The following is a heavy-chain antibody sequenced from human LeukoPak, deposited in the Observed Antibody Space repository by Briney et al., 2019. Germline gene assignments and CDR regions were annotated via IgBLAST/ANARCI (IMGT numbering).Heavy chain of an antibody. CDR1: GYTFTGYY. Sequence: ASVKVSCKASGYTFTGYYMHWVRQAPGQGREGMGWINPNSGGRNYAQKFQGRVTMTRYTSISTAYMELSRLRSDDTAVYYCARRIAAPPGVANTYYFDSWGQGTLVTVSS. CDR2: INPNSGGR. J-gene: IGHJ4*02. CDR3: ARRIAAPPGVANTYYFDS. V-gene: IGHV1-2*02. D-gene: IGHD6-6*01.